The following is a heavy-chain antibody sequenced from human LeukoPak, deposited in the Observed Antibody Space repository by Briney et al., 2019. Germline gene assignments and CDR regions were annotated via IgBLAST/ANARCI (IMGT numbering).Heavy chain of an antibody. CDR2: ISWNSGSI. CDR3: AKGEAALDY. V-gene: IGHV3-9*01. Sequence: PGGSLRLSCAASGFTFSSYAMHWVRQAPGKGLEWVSGISWNSGSIGYADSVKGRFTISRDNAKNSLYLQMNSLRAEDTALYYCAKGEAALDYWGQGTLVTVSS. CDR1: GFTFSSYA. J-gene: IGHJ4*02. D-gene: IGHD6-25*01.